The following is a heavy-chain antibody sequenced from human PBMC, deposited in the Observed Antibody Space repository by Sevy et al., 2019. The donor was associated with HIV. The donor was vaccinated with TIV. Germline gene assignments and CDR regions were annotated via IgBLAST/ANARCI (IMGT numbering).Heavy chain of an antibody. J-gene: IGHJ5*02. D-gene: IGHD3-10*01. V-gene: IGHV4-30-2*06. Sequence: SETLSLTCTVSGGSLSSAGYSWSCIRQSPGKGLERIGYIHHSGSTYYNSSLMSRVTVSVDRSKNQFSLKLSSVTAADTAVYYCARGTYGSESYYNGGWFDPWGQGTLVTVSS. CDR3: ARGTYGSESYYNGGWFDP. CDR2: IHHSGST. CDR1: GGSLSSAGYS.